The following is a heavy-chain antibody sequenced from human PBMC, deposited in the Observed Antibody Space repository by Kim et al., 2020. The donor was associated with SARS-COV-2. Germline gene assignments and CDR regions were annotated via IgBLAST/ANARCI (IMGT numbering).Heavy chain of an antibody. J-gene: IGHJ5*02. V-gene: IGHV4-4*07. D-gene: IGHD3-10*01. CDR3: ARGAYGSGSLGWFDR. Sequence: SETLSLTCTVSGASIAAYYWSWIRQPAGKGLEWIGRIHTTGTNYNPSLKSRVTMSIDTSKNQFSLELTSVTAAVTAVYYCARGAYGSGSLGWFDRWGPGAHGTGPS. CDR1: GASIAAYY. CDR2: IHTTGT.